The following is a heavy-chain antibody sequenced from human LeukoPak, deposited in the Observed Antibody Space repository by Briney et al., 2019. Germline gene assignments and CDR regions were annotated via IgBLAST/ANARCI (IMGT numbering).Heavy chain of an antibody. CDR1: GFTFSSYS. CDR2: ISSISSYI. J-gene: IGHJ5*02. D-gene: IGHD2-2*01. CDR3: ARDDIVVVPAAIESPWFDP. Sequence: GGSLRLSCAASGFTFSSYSMNWVRQAPGKGLEWVSSISSISSYIYYADSVKGRFTISRDNAKNSLYLQMNSLRAEDTAVYYCARDDIVVVPAAIESPWFDPWGQGTLVTVSS. V-gene: IGHV3-21*01.